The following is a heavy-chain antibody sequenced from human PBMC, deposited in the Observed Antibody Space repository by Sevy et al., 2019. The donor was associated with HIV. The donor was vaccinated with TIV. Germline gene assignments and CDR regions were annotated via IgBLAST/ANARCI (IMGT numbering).Heavy chain of an antibody. Sequence: SETLSLTCTVSGGSISSYYWSWIRQPPGKGLEWIGYIYYSGSTNYNPSLKSRVTISVDTSKNQCSLKLSSVTAADTAVYYCARVSGSGWPSPYYYYGMDVWGQGTTVTVSS. D-gene: IGHD6-19*01. CDR2: IYYSGST. V-gene: IGHV4-59*01. CDR1: GGSISSYY. CDR3: ARVSGSGWPSPYYYYGMDV. J-gene: IGHJ6*02.